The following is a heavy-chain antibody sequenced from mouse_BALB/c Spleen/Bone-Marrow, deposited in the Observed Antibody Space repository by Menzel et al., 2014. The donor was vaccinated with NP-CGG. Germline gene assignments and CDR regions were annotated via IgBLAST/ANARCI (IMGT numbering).Heavy chain of an antibody. D-gene: IGHD2-4*01. Sequence: EVKLVESGGGSVKSGGSLKLSCAASGFSFSNYGMSWVRQTPEKRLEWVATISGDGRYTFYSDSVKGRFTISRDNAKNNLYLQLSSLRSEDTALYYCARHAYYDQTEVSFVYWGQGTLVTVSA. CDR2: ISGDGRYT. V-gene: IGHV5-9-2*01. CDR1: GFSFSNYG. J-gene: IGHJ3*01. CDR3: ARHAYYDQTEVSFVY.